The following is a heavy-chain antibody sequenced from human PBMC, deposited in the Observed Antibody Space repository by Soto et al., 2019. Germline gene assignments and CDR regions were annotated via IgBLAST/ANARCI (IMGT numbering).Heavy chain of an antibody. CDR1: GFTFSSYG. CDR3: AKDYDFWSGQDY. V-gene: IGHV3-30*18. CDR2: ISYDGSNK. D-gene: IGHD3-3*01. J-gene: IGHJ4*02. Sequence: VGSLRLSCAASGFTFSSYGMHWVRQAPGKGLEWVAVISYDGSNKYYADSVKGRFTISRDNSKNTLYLQMNSLRAEDTAVYYCAKDYDFWSGQDYWGQGTLVTVSS.